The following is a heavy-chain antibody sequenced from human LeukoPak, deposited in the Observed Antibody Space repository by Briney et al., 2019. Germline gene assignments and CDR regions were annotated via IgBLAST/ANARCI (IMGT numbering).Heavy chain of an antibody. V-gene: IGHV3-30*10. CDR3: ARDLYYYDSSGYYLYYYYYGRDV. Sequence: PGGSLRLSCAASGFTFSSYAMHWDRQAPGKGLEWVAVISYYGSNKYYTDSVKGGFTISRDNSKNTLYLQMNGLRAEDTAVYYCARDLYYYDSSGYYLYYYYYGRDVWGQGTTVTVSS. J-gene: IGHJ6*02. D-gene: IGHD3-22*01. CDR1: GFTFSSYA. CDR2: ISYYGSNK.